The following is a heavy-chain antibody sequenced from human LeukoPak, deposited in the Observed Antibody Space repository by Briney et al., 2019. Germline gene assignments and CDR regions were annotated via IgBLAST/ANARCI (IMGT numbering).Heavy chain of an antibody. Sequence: ASVKVSCKASGYNFGGYYISWVRQAPGQGLEWMGWISGYNGNTYYAQKLQGRITMTVDASTTTAYMELKSLRSDDTAVYYCARTHDFWSAKKGDYFDPWGQGTLVTVSS. CDR3: ARTHDFWSAKKGDYFDP. D-gene: IGHD3-3*01. CDR1: GYNFGGYY. J-gene: IGHJ4*02. CDR2: ISGYNGNT. V-gene: IGHV1-18*01.